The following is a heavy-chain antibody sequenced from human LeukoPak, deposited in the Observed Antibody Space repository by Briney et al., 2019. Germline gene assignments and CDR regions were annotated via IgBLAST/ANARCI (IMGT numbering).Heavy chain of an antibody. D-gene: IGHD2-15*01. CDR1: GFSLSTNGVG. J-gene: IGHJ5*02. Sequence: SGPTLLKPTPTLTLTCTFSGFSLSTNGVGVGWIRQPTGKALESLSANSLDDDKPYSAALKSRLTITKNNSKNQVVLTMTNMDPVDTATYYCAHKKRDCGGGSCYSWFGHWGQGTLVTVSS. V-gene: IGHV2-5*02. CDR2: NSLDDDK. CDR3: AHKKRDCGGGSCYSWFGH.